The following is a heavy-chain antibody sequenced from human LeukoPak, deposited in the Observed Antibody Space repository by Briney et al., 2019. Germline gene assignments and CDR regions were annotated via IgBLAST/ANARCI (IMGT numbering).Heavy chain of an antibody. CDR3: ARQDYYYYYGMDV. CDR2: IYYSGST. Sequence: SETLSLTCTVSGGSISSYYWSWIQQPPGKGLEWIGYIYYSGSTNYNPSLKSRVTISVDTSKNQFSLKLSSVTAADTAVYYCARQDYYYYYGMDVWGQGTTVTVSS. J-gene: IGHJ6*02. CDR1: GGSISSYY. V-gene: IGHV4-59*08.